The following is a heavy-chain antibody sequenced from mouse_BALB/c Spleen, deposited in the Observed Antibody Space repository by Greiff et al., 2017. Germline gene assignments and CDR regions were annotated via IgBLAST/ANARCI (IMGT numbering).Heavy chain of an antibody. Sequence: EVKLVESGGDLVKPGGSLKLSCAASGFTFSSYGMSWVRQTPDKRLEWVATISSGGSYTYYPDSVKGRFTISRDNAKNTLYLQMSSLKSEDTAMYYCARHDKGEYDGFYWYFDVWGAGTTVTVSS. CDR3: ARHDKGEYDGFYWYFDV. CDR2: ISSGGSYT. V-gene: IGHV5-6*01. J-gene: IGHJ1*01. D-gene: IGHD2-4*01. CDR1: GFTFSSYG.